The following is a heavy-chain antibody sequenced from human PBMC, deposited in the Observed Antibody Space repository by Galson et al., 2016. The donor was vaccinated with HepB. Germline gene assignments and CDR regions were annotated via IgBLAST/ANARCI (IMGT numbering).Heavy chain of an antibody. CDR1: GFRFSDYN. J-gene: IGHJ6*02. Sequence: SLRLSCAASGFRFSDYNMNWVRQAPGRGQEGVAYISASSGTIYYANSVKGRFTISRNNANNSLSLQMNSLRAEDTAFYYCARPYTYYFGSGSYFDVLHYGMDVWGQGTTVTVS. CDR2: ISASSGTI. CDR3: ARPYTYYFGSGSYFDVLHYGMDV. D-gene: IGHD3-10*01. V-gene: IGHV3-48*01.